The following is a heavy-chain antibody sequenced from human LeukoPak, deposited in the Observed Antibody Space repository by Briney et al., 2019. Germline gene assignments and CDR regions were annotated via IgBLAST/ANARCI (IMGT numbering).Heavy chain of an antibody. CDR2: FDPEDGET. CDR3: AGTRATAAGTWTGAFDI. Sequence: ASVKVSCKVSGYTLTELSMHWVRQAPGKGLEWMGGFDPEDGETIYAQKFQGRVTMTEDTSTVTAYMELSSLRSEDTAVYYCAGTRATAAGTWTGAFDIWGQGTMVTVSS. J-gene: IGHJ3*02. V-gene: IGHV1-24*01. CDR1: GYTLTELS. D-gene: IGHD6-13*01.